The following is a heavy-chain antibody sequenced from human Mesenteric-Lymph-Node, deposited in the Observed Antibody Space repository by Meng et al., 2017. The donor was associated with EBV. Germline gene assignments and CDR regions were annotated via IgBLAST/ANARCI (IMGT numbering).Heavy chain of an antibody. Sequence: QVQPGESGAGVKEPGALVRFSCKASGYTFTSYGISWVRQAPGKGLEWMGWISTYNGNTNYAQKVQGRVTMTRETSTSTAYMELRSLRSDDTAVYYCARDLGMITFGGASDYWGQGTLVTVSS. V-gene: IGHV1-18*01. CDR2: ISTYNGNT. D-gene: IGHD3-16*01. J-gene: IGHJ4*02. CDR1: GYTFTSYG. CDR3: ARDLGMITFGGASDY.